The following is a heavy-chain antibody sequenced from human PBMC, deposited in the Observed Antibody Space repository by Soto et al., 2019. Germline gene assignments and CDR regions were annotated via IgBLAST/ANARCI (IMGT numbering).Heavy chain of an antibody. J-gene: IGHJ4*02. D-gene: IGHD6-13*01. CDR3: ARRRSSSWHFDY. Sequence: QITLKESGPPLVKPTQTLTLTCTFSGFSLSTSGEGVGWIRQPLGKALEWLILIYWDDDKRYSPSLKTRLTITKDTSKNQVVLTMTNMEPVDTATYYGARRRSSSWHFDYWGQGTLVTVSS. V-gene: IGHV2-5*02. CDR1: GFSLSTSGEG. CDR2: IYWDDDK.